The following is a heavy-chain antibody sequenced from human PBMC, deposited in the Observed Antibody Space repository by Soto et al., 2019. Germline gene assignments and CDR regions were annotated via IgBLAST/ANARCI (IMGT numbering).Heavy chain of an antibody. CDR3: AGGGDRFDP. V-gene: IGHV4-30-4*01. J-gene: IGHJ5*02. CDR1: GASISSGDDH. CDR2: IFHSGTT. D-gene: IGHD3-10*01. Sequence: QVHLQVSGPRLVEPAQSLVVTCTVSGASISSGDDHWSWIRQPPGKALEWIGYIFHSGTTRKNPTVEGRVTMSVDASKTLFSLTLTSVTAADSAVYYCAGGGDRFDPWGQGVLVTVSS.